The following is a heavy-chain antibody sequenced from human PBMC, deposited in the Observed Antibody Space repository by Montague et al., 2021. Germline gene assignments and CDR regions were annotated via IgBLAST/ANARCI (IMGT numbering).Heavy chain of an antibody. D-gene: IGHD5-24*01. CDR3: VRDGDGFNFDY. V-gene: IGHV3-74*01. J-gene: IGHJ4*01. Sequence: FLRLSCAASGFTFSNFCMHWVRQAPGKGLVWVSRIVGDGHYKYYADSVQGRFTISRDNAENTLYLQMDGLRVGDTAVYYCVRDGDGFNFDYWGHGTLVTVSS. CDR2: IVGDGHYK. CDR1: GFTFSNFC.